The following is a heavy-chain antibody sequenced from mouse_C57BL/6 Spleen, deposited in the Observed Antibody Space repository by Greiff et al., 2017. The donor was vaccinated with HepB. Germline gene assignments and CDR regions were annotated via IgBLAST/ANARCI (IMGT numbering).Heavy chain of an antibody. V-gene: IGHV1-53*01. CDR2: INPSNGGT. J-gene: IGHJ4*01. CDR3: SRRGYGNSLYYAMDY. Sequence: QVQLQQSGSELVKPGASVKLSCKASGYTFTSYWMHWVKQRPGQGLEWIGNINPSNGGTNYNEKFKSKATLTVDKSSSTAYMQLSSLTSEDSAVYYCSRRGYGNSLYYAMDYWGQGTSVTVSS. CDR1: GYTFTSYW. D-gene: IGHD2-1*01.